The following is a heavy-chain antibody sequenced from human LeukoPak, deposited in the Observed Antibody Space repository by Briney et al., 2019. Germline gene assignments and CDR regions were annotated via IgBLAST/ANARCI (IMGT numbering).Heavy chain of an antibody. J-gene: IGHJ5*01. Sequence: GGSLRLSCAASGFTFSSYAMSWVRQAPGKGLEWVSAISASGGSTYYADSVKGRFTISRDNSKNTLYLQINSVRAEDTAVYYCARAYSSSWYDFWGQGTLVTVSS. V-gene: IGHV3-23*01. CDR3: ARAYSSSWYDF. CDR2: ISASGGST. D-gene: IGHD6-13*01. CDR1: GFTFSSYA.